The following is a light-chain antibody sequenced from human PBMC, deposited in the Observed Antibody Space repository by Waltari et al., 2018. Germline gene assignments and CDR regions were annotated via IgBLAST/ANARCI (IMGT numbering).Light chain of an antibody. J-gene: IGLJ3*02. CDR3: ALYMGSGIWV. Sequence: TVVTQVPALSVAPGGTARPTCALFAGPPPTLHHPNWYQQTPGPAPRTLVYKANARSSGVPDRFSGSILGNTAALTITGAQADDESDYYCALYMGSGIWVFGGGTRLTVL. CDR2: KAN. V-gene: IGLV8-61*01. CDR1: AGPPPTLHH.